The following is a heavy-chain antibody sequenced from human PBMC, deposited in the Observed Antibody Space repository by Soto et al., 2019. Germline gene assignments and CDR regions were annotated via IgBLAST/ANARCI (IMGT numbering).Heavy chain of an antibody. J-gene: IGHJ6*02. CDR3: ARVAKSYYYYYGMDV. CDR1: GGSISSGGYY. CDR2: IYYSGST. V-gene: IGHV4-31*03. Sequence: QVQLQESGPGLVKPSQTLSLTCTVSGGSISSGGYYWSWIRQHPGKGLEWIGYIYYSGSTYYNPSLKSRVTIXXDXSTXQFSLKLSSVTAADTAVYYCARVAKSYYYYYGMDVWGQGTTVTVSS.